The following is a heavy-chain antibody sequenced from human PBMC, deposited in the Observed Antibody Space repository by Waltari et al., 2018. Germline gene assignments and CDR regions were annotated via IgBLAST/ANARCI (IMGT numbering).Heavy chain of an antibody. CDR1: GGTFSSYA. Sequence: QVQLVQSGAEVKKPGSSVKVSCKASGGTFSSYAISWVRQAPGQGLEWMGGIIPSCGTANDAQKFQGRVTITADESTSTAYMELSSLRSEDTAVYYCARLGAAAGTDYFDYWGQGTLVTVSS. J-gene: IGHJ4*02. CDR3: ARLGAAAGTDYFDY. CDR2: IIPSCGTA. D-gene: IGHD6-13*01. V-gene: IGHV1-69*01.